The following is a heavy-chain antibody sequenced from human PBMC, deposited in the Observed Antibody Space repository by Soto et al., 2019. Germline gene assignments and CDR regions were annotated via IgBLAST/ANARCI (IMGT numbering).Heavy chain of an antibody. D-gene: IGHD6-6*01. CDR1: GGSISSGGYY. CDR2: IYYSGST. J-gene: IGHJ4*02. Sequence: SETLSLTCTVSGGSISSGGYYWSWIRQHPGKGLEWIGYIYYSGSTYYNPSLKSRVTISVDTSKNQFSLKLSSVTAADTAVYYCASGGQLVGSPADYWGQGTLVTVSS. CDR3: ASGGQLVGSPADY. V-gene: IGHV4-31*03.